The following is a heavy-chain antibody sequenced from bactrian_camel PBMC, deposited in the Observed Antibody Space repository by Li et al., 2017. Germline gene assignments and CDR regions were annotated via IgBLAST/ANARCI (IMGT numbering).Heavy chain of an antibody. CDR2: IYPDGRVA. J-gene: IGHJ4*01. CDR1: GINFSSYG. V-gene: IGHV3S6*01. Sequence: QLVESGGGLVQPGGSLRLSCVVSGINFSSYGMSWVRQAPGKEREWVSGIYPDGRVARYADSVKGRFTISRDNQKNTAYLQMDSLTPDDTAVYYCAAGDIFVTSPRLIGQGTQVTVS. D-gene: IGHD1*01.